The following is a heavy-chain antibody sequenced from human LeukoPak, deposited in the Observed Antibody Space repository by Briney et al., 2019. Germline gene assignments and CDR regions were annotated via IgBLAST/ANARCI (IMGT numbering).Heavy chain of an antibody. J-gene: IGHJ4*02. V-gene: IGHV1-18*04. CDR3: ARDVSVGATHFDY. Sequence: ASVKVSCKTSGYTFTTYYMHWVRQAPGQGLEWMGWVIPNSGDTNYAQKLQGRVTMTTDTSTSTAYMELRSLRSDDTAVYYCARDVSVGATHFDYWGQGTLVTVSS. CDR1: GYTFTTYY. D-gene: IGHD1-26*01. CDR2: VIPNSGDT.